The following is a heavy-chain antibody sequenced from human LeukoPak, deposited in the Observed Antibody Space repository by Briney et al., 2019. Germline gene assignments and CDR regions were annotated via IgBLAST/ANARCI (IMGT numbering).Heavy chain of an antibody. D-gene: IGHD3-10*01. V-gene: IGHV3-15*01. CDR1: GFTFSNAW. CDR2: IKSKTDGGTT. J-gene: IGHJ4*02. Sequence: GGSLRLSCAASGFTFSNAWMSWVRQAPGKGLEWVGRIKSKTDGGTTDYAAPVKGRFTISRDDSKNTLYLQMNSLKTEDTAVYYCTRFPRITMVRGVIIKDYWGQGTLVTVSS. CDR3: TRFPRITMVRGVIIKDY.